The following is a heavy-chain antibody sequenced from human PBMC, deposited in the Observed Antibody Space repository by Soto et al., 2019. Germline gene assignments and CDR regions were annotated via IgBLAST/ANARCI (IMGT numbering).Heavy chain of an antibody. D-gene: IGHD3-16*01. CDR3: AKSPGGGYVWGSMQYFPH. CDR1: GFTFSSYG. V-gene: IGHV3-30*18. CDR2: ISYDGSNK. Sequence: QVQLVESGGGVVQPGRSLRLSCAASGFTFSSYGMHWVRQAPGKGLEWVAVISYDGSNKYYADSVKGRFTISRDNSKNTLYLQMNSLRAEDTAVYYCAKSPGGGYVWGSMQYFPHWGQGTLVTVSS. J-gene: IGHJ1*01.